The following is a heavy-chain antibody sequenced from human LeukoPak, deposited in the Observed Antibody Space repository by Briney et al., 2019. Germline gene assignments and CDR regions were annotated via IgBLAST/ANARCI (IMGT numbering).Heavy chain of an antibody. CDR1: GYSISSGYY. Sequence: PSETLSLTCAVSGYSISSGYYWGWIRQPPGKGLEWIGSVYHSGSTYYDPSLKSRVTISVDTSKNQFSLKLSSVTAADTAVYYCARHVGATTEFDYWGQGTLVTVSS. J-gene: IGHJ4*02. V-gene: IGHV4-38-2*01. CDR2: VYHSGST. D-gene: IGHD1-26*01. CDR3: ARHVGATTEFDY.